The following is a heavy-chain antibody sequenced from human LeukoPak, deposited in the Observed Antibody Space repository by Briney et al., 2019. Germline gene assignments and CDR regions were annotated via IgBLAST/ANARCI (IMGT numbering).Heavy chain of an antibody. J-gene: IGHJ1*01. Sequence: SETLSLTCTVSGGSIRNYYWSWIRQPPGKGLEWIGYIYYSGSTNYNPSLKSRVTISVDTSKNQFSLKLSSVTAADTAVYYCARGVTGGWYGDFQHWGQGTLVTVSS. CDR2: IYYSGST. CDR1: GGSIRNYY. D-gene: IGHD6-19*01. V-gene: IGHV4-59*01. CDR3: ARGVTGGWYGDFQH.